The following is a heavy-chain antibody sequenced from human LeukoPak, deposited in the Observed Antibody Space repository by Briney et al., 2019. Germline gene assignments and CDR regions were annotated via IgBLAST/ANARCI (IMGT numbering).Heavy chain of an antibody. Sequence: MASETLSLTCAVSGYSISSGYYWGWIRQPPGKGLEWIGSIYHSGSTYYNPSLKSRVTISVDTSKNQFSLMLSSVTAADTAVYYCARGMDVWGKGTTVTVSS. V-gene: IGHV4-38-2*01. J-gene: IGHJ6*04. CDR3: ARGMDV. CDR2: IYHSGST. CDR1: GYSISSGYY.